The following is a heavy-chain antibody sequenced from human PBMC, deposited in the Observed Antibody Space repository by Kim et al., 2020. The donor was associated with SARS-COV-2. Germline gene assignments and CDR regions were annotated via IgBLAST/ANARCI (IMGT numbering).Heavy chain of an antibody. CDR1: GFLFRNYF. D-gene: IGHD3-10*01. J-gene: IGHJ4*02. CDR2: ISYNENDR. V-gene: IGHV3-30*04. Sequence: GGSLRLSCACSGFLFRNYFMHWVRQAPGKGLEWVSLISYNENDRRYIDSVKGRFTVSRDNSRNTLYLQMNSLTPDDTAIYYCARDPGGRDLDYWGQGILV. CDR3: ARDPGGRDLDY.